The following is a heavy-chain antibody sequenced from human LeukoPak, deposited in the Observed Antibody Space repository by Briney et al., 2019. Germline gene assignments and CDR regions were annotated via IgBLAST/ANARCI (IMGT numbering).Heavy chain of an antibody. CDR2: INHSGST. J-gene: IGHJ4*02. CDR3: ARLALYSYGYLDY. Sequence: PSETLSLTCAVYGGSFSGYYWSWIRQPPGKGLEWIGEINHSGSTNYNPSLKSRVTISVDTSKNQFSLKLSSVTAADTAVYYCARLALYSYGYLDYWGQGTLVTVSS. D-gene: IGHD5-18*01. CDR1: GGSFSGYY. V-gene: IGHV4-34*01.